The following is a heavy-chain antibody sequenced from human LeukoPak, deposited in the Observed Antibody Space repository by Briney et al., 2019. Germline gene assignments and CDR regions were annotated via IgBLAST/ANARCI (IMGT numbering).Heavy chain of an antibody. Sequence: QPGGSLRLSCAASGFPFTSYNMSWVRQAPGKGLEGVANIKQDGSEKYYVDSVKGRFTISRDNAKNSLYLQMNSLRAEDTAVYYCAREKITMIVVPFDYWGQGTLVTVSS. D-gene: IGHD3-22*01. CDR1: GFPFTSYN. V-gene: IGHV3-7*01. CDR3: AREKITMIVVPFDY. CDR2: IKQDGSEK. J-gene: IGHJ4*02.